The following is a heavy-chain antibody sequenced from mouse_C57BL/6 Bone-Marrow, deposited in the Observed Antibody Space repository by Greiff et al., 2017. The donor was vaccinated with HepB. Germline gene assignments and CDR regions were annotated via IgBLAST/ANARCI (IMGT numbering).Heavy chain of an antibody. Sequence: EVKLQESGPGLVKPSQSLSLTCSVTGYSITSGYYWNWIRQFPGNKLEWMGYISYDGSNNYNPSLKNRISITRDTSKNQFFLKLNSVTTEDTATYYCARRPSGYWGQGTLVTVSA. CDR1: GYSITSGYY. CDR2: ISYDGSN. V-gene: IGHV3-6*01. J-gene: IGHJ3*01. D-gene: IGHD3-2*02. CDR3: ARRPSGY.